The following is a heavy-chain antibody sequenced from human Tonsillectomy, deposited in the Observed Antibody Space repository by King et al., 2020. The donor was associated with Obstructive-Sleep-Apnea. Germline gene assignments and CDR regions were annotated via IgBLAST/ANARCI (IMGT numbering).Heavy chain of an antibody. V-gene: IGHV4-39*07. CDR1: GGSISSSSYY. CDR2: IYYSGST. CDR3: ARGSRYYYDRSGYYYFDY. J-gene: IGHJ4*02. D-gene: IGHD3-22*01. Sequence: QLQESGPGLVKPSETLSLTCTVSGGSISSSSYYWGWIRQPPGKGLEWIGTIYYSGSTYYNPSLKSRVTISVDTSKNQFSLKLSSVTAADTAVYYCARGSRYYYDRSGYYYFDYWGQGTLVTVSS.